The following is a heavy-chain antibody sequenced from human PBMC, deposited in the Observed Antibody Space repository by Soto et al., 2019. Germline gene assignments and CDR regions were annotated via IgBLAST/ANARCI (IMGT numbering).Heavy chain of an antibody. J-gene: IGHJ3*02. Sequence: EVQLVESGGGSVQPGGSLRLSCAASGFTFSSYWMHWVHQGPGKGLVWVSRINSDGRSTSYADSVKGRFTISRDNAKNTLYLQMNSLRAEDTAVYYCARSSSWYSYDAFDIWGQGTMVTVSS. CDR1: GFTFSSYW. CDR3: ARSSSWYSYDAFDI. D-gene: IGHD6-13*01. CDR2: INSDGRST. V-gene: IGHV3-74*01.